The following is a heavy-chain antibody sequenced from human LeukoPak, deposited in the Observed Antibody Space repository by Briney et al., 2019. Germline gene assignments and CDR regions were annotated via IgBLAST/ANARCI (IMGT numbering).Heavy chain of an antibody. CDR2: IYYSGST. D-gene: IGHD6-13*01. CDR3: ARDPGYSSSWYWFDP. Sequence: SETLSLTCTVSGGSISSYYWSWIRQPPGKGLEWIGYIYYSGSTNYDPSLKSRVTISVDTSKNQFSLKLSSVTAADTAVHYCARDPGYSSSWYWFDPWGQGTLVTVSS. CDR1: GGSISSYY. V-gene: IGHV4-59*12. J-gene: IGHJ5*02.